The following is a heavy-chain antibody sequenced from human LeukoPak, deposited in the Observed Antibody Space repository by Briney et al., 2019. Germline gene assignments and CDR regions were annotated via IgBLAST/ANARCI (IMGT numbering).Heavy chain of an antibody. CDR3: AREKNARTAGYNYYGMDV. Sequence: GGSLRLSCGASGFTFNVYVIHWVRQAPGKGLEWVALISSDGNNKYYADSVKGRFTISRDNSKNTLYLQMNSLRPEDTAVYYCAREKNARTAGYNYYGMDVWGQGTTVTVSS. CDR1: GFTFNVYV. V-gene: IGHV3-30*04. J-gene: IGHJ6*02. CDR2: ISSDGNNK.